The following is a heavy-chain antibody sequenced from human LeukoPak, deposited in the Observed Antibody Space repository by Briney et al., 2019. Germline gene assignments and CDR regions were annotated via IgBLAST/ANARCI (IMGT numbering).Heavy chain of an antibody. D-gene: IGHD6-13*01. J-gene: IGHJ4*02. Sequence: GGSLRLSCAASGFAFSYYTMNWVRQAPGKGLEWVSSISNSNSYISYSDSVKGRFTISRDNSKDTLYLQMNSLRAEDTAVYYCARGRGSSWYFDYWGQGTLVTVSS. CDR1: GFAFSYYT. CDR2: ISNSNSYI. CDR3: ARGRGSSWYFDY. V-gene: IGHV3-21*01.